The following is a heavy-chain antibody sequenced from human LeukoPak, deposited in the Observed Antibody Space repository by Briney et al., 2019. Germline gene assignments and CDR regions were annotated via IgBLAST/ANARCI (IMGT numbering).Heavy chain of an antibody. D-gene: IGHD2-15*01. V-gene: IGHV3-23*01. Sequence: GGSLRLSCAASGFTFSSYAMSWVRQAPGKGLEWVSAISGSGGSTYYADSVKGRFTISRDNSKNTLYLQMNSLRAEDTAVYYCAKGPGYCSGGSCYSDYYCYYMDVWGQGTMVTVSS. CDR3: AKGPGYCSGGSCYSDYYCYYMDV. CDR1: GFTFSSYA. CDR2: ISGSGGST. J-gene: IGHJ6*03.